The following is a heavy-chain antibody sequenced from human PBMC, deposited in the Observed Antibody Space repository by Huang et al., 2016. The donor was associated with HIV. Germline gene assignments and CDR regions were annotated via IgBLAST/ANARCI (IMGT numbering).Heavy chain of an antibody. D-gene: IGHD3-10*01. Sequence: EVQLLESGGGLVQPGGSLRLSCAASGFTFNNYAMNWVRQAPGKGLEVVSTSSGNGGSTYYADSVKGRFTISRDNSKNTLYLHMNSLRVEDTAVYYCAKGIKSSGSYYFDYWGQGTLVTVSS. J-gene: IGHJ4*02. CDR1: GFTFNNYA. CDR2: SSGNGGST. CDR3: AKGIKSSGSYYFDY. V-gene: IGHV3-23*01.